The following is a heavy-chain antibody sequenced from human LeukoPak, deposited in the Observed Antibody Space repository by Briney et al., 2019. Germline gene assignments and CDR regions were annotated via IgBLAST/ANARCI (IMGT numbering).Heavy chain of an antibody. CDR3: ARERYSGSYSVDY. CDR2: IYSSGST. J-gene: IGHJ4*02. V-gene: IGHV4-4*07. Sequence: SETLSLTCTVSDGSISGYYWSWIRQPAGKGLEWTGRIYSSGSTNYNPTLKSRVTMSVDASKNQFSLKLSSVTAADTAVYYCARERYSGSYSVDYWGQGTLVTVSS. CDR1: DGSISGYY. D-gene: IGHD1-26*01.